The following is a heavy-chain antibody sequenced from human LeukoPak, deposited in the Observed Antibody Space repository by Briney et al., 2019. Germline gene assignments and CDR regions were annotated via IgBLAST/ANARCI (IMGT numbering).Heavy chain of an antibody. CDR1: GGSFSGYY. Sequence: PSETLSLTCAVYGGSFSGYYWSWIRQPPGKGLEWIGEINHSGSTNYNPSLKSRVTISVDTSKNQFSLKLSSVTAADTAVYYCARGQGGWLQFHYFDYWGQGTLVTVSS. CDR2: INHSGST. J-gene: IGHJ4*02. D-gene: IGHD5-24*01. CDR3: ARGQGGWLQFHYFDY. V-gene: IGHV4-34*01.